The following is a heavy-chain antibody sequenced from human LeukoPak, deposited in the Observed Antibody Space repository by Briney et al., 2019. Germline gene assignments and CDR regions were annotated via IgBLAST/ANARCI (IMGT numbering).Heavy chain of an antibody. CDR2: ISGSGGST. CDR1: GFTFRSYA. V-gene: IGHV3-23*01. D-gene: IGHD6-13*01. J-gene: IGHJ4*02. CDR3: AKDTRGSSSWPFDY. Sequence: GGSLRLSCAAAGFTFRSYAMSWVRQAPGKGLEWVSAISGSGGSTYYADSVKGRFTISRDNSKNTLYLQMNSLRAEDTAVYYCAKDTRGSSSWPFDYWGQGTLVTVSS.